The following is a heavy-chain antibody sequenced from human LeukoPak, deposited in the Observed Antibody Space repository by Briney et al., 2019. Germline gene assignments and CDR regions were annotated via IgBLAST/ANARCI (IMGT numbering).Heavy chain of an antibody. CDR3: ASVRRGWYRIDY. Sequence: GGSLRLSCAASGFTFSSYEMNWVRQAPGKGLEWVSYISSSGNTIYYADSVKGRFTISRDNAKNSLYLQMSSLRAEDTAVYYCASVRRGWYRIDYWGQGTLVTVSS. CDR2: ISSSGNTI. D-gene: IGHD6-19*01. CDR1: GFTFSSYE. V-gene: IGHV3-48*03. J-gene: IGHJ4*02.